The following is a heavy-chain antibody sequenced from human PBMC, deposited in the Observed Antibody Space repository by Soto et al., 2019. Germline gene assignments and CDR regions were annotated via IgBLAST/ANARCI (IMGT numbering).Heavy chain of an antibody. CDR2: ISGSGGST. CDR3: ATKARVTNYLYYGMDV. J-gene: IGHJ6*02. CDR1: GFTFSSYA. Sequence: PGGSLRLSCAASGFTFSSYAMSWVRQAPGKGLEWVSAISGSGGSTYYADSVKGRFTISRDNSKNTLFLHMGRLRAEDTAMYYCATKARVTNYLYYGMDVWGLGTTVTVSS. V-gene: IGHV3-23*01. D-gene: IGHD2-21*02.